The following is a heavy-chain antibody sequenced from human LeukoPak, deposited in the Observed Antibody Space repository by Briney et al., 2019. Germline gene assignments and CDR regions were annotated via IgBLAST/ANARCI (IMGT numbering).Heavy chain of an antibody. Sequence: GGSLRLSCAASGFTLRNYAMSWVRQAPGKGLEWVSAIYSGGSTYYADSVKGRFTISRDNSKNTLYLQMNSLRAEDTAVYYCARGSGYNFGPYDYWGQGTLVTVSS. V-gene: IGHV3-53*01. CDR1: GFTLRNYA. D-gene: IGHD5-24*01. CDR2: IYSGGST. CDR3: ARGSGYNFGPYDY. J-gene: IGHJ4*02.